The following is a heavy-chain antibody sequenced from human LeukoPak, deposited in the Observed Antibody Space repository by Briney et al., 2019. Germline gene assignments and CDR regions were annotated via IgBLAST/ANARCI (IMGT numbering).Heavy chain of an antibody. CDR3: ARDPKSSGWFHYYYYGMDV. Sequence: GGSLRLSCAASGFTFSSYSMNWDRQAPGKGLEWVSYISSSSSTIYYADSVKGRFTISRDNAKNSLYLQMNSLRAEDTAVYYCARDPKSSGWFHYYYYGMDVWGQGTTVTVSS. J-gene: IGHJ6*02. CDR2: ISSSSSTI. D-gene: IGHD6-19*01. CDR1: GFTFSSYS. V-gene: IGHV3-48*01.